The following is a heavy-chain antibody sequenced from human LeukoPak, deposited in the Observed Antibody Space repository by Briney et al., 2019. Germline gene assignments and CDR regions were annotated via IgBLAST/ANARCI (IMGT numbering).Heavy chain of an antibody. V-gene: IGHV3-64*01. CDR1: GFTVSNKY. CDR3: ARPYYDFWSGSPVAY. Sequence: GGSLRLSCAASGFTVSNKYMSWVRQAPGKGLEYVSAISSNGGSTYYANSVKGRFTISRDNSKNTLYLQMGSLRAEDMAVYYCARPYYDFWSGSPVAYWGQGTLVTVSS. CDR2: ISSNGGST. D-gene: IGHD3-3*01. J-gene: IGHJ4*02.